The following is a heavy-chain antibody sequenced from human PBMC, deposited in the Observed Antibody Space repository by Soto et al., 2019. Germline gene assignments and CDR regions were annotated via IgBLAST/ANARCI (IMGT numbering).Heavy chain of an antibody. CDR1: GGTFSSYA. Sequence: GASVKVSCKASGGTFSSYAISWVRQAPGQRLEWMGGINPINGTTNYSQKFQGRVTITRDTSASTAYMELSSLRSEDTAVYYCARGSGWYYYGMDVWGQGTTVTVSS. CDR2: INPINGTT. CDR3: ARGSGWYYYGMDV. J-gene: IGHJ6*02. D-gene: IGHD6-19*01. V-gene: IGHV1-69*05.